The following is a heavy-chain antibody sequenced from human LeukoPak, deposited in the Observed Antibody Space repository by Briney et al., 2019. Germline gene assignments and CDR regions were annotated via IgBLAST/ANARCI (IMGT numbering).Heavy chain of an antibody. Sequence: PGGSLRLSCAASGFTLSSYWMSWVRQAPGKVLEWVANVKQDGSEKYYVDSVKGRFTISRDNAKNSLYLQMNSLRAEDTAVYYCARGAAATAHWYYFDYWGQGTLVTVSS. CDR2: VKQDGSEK. V-gene: IGHV3-7*01. CDR3: ARGAAATAHWYYFDY. D-gene: IGHD1-26*01. CDR1: GFTLSSYW. J-gene: IGHJ4*02.